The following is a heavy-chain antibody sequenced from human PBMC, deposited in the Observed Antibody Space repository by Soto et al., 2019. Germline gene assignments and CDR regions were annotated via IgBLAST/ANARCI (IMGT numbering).Heavy chain of an antibody. J-gene: IGHJ4*01. V-gene: IGHV3-23*01. CDR2: ISGSGGST. CDR1: GFTFSSYA. CDR3: ARQSSDEPAF. D-gene: IGHD3-10*01. Sequence: GGSLRLSCAASGFTFSSYAMSCVRQAPGKGLEWVSAISGSGGSTYYADSVKGRFTISRDNSKNALYLQMNSLRAEDTAVYYCARQSSDEPAFWGQGTLVTVSS.